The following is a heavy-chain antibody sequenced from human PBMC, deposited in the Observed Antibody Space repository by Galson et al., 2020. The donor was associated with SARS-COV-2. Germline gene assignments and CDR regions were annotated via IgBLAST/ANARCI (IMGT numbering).Heavy chain of an antibody. D-gene: IGHD6-13*01. CDR1: GGSITSPNYY. CDR3: ARRTDYSSSWDAFDI. Sequence: SETLSLTCTVSGGSITSPNYYWGWIRQPPGKGLEWIGIIFYSGITYYSPSLKSRITISVDTSKNQFPLKLTSVTAADTAVYYCARRTDYSSSWDAFDIWGQGTMVTVSS. J-gene: IGHJ3*02. V-gene: IGHV4-39*01. CDR2: IFYSGIT.